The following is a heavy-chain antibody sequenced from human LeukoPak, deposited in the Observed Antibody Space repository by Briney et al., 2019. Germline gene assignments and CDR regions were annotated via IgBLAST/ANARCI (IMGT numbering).Heavy chain of an antibody. CDR2: ISGSGGST. CDR3: LKEDYRPLTIFEY. J-gene: IGHJ4*02. D-gene: IGHD4-11*01. V-gene: IGHV3-23*01. Sequence: PGGSLRLSCAASGFTFSSYAMSWDRQAPGKGLEWVSAISGSGGSTYYADSVKGRFTISRDNSKNTLYLQMDSLRVEDTALYYCLKEDYRPLTIFEYWGQGALVTVSS. CDR1: GFTFSSYA.